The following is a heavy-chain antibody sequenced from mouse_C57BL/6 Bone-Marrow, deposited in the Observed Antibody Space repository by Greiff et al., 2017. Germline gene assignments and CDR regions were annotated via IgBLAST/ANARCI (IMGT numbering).Heavy chain of an antibody. D-gene: IGHD1-1*01. CDR1: GYTFTSYW. CDR2: IDPFDSST. Sequence: QVQLQQPGAELVMPGASVKLSCKASGYTFTSYWMDWVKQRPGQGLEWIGEIDPFDSSTNYNQKFKGKSTLTVDKSSSTAYMQLSSLTSEDSADYYCALLICCYGRGWFADWGQGTLVTVSA. CDR3: ALLICCYGRGWFAD. J-gene: IGHJ3*01. V-gene: IGHV1-69*01.